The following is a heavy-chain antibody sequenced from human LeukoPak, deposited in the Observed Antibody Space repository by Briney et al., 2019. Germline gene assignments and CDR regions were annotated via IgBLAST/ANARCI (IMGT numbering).Heavy chain of an antibody. CDR3: ARTLAYKGWLPRYDY. D-gene: IGHD5-12*01. J-gene: IGHJ4*02. Sequence: ASVKVSCKASGYTFTGYYMHWVRQAPGQGLEWMGWINPNSGGTNYAQKFQGRVTMTRDTSISTAYMELRSLRSDDTAVYYCARTLAYKGWLPRYDYWGQGTLVTVSS. CDR2: INPNSGGT. CDR1: GYTFTGYY. V-gene: IGHV1-2*02.